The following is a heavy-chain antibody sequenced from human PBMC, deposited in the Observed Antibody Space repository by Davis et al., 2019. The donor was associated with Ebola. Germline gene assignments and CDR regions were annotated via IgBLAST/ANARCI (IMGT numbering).Heavy chain of an antibody. CDR3: VRGVGMVPGDY. J-gene: IGHJ4*02. CDR2: IKHDGTEN. D-gene: IGHD3-10*01. CDR1: GFTLSDYS. Sequence: PGGSLRLSCAASGFTLSDYSMNWVRQAPGKGLEWVANIKHDGTENYYVDSVKGRFTISIDNAKKSVYLQMISLRADDTGVYYCVRGVGMVPGDYWGQGTQVIVSS. V-gene: IGHV3-7*01.